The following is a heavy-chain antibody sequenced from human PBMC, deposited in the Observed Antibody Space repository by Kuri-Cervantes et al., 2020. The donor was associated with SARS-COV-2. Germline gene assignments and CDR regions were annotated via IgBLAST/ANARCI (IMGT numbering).Heavy chain of an antibody. CDR2: ISSSGSAI. CDR1: GFTFSSYE. D-gene: IGHD5-24*01. Sequence: GGSLRLSCAASGFTFSSYEMHWVRQAPGKGLEWVSYISSSGSAIYCADSVKGRFTISRDNAKNSLYLQMNSLRDEDTAVYYCARESRDAYNLGSFDLWGRGTLVTVSS. CDR3: ARESRDAYNLGSFDL. J-gene: IGHJ2*01. V-gene: IGHV3-48*03.